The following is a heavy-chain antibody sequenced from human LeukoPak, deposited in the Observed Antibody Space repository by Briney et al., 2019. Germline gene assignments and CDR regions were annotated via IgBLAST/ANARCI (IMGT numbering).Heavy chain of an antibody. D-gene: IGHD4-23*01. CDR3: ARSYGGNSGLYYYGMDV. CDR2: INPSGGST. CDR1: GYTFTNYY. Sequence: ASVKVSCEASGYTFTNYYIHWVRQAPGQGLEWMGIINPSGGSTSYAQKFQGRVTMTRDTSTSTVYMELSSLRSEDTAMHYCARSYGGNSGLYYYGMDVWGQGTTVTVSS. V-gene: IGHV1-46*01. J-gene: IGHJ6*02.